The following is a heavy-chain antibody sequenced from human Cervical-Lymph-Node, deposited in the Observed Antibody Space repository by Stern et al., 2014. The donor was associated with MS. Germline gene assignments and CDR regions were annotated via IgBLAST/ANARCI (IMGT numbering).Heavy chain of an antibody. V-gene: IGHV2-5*02. Sequence: QVTLKESGPALVQPTQTLTLTCTFSGFSLSTSGLGGGWIRQPPGQALEWLAYIYRDDQKRYSPALKSRLTITKNTSKNQVVLTLTNVDPVDTATYYCAHRTAGPFDYWGQGTLVTVSS. J-gene: IGHJ4*02. CDR3: AHRTAGPFDY. CDR1: GFSLSTSGLG. CDR2: IYRDDQK.